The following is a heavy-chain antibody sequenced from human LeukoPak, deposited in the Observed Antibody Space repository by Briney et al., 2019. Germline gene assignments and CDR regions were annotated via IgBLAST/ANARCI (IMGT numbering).Heavy chain of an antibody. V-gene: IGHV3-7*01. CDR2: IKGDGSEK. CDR3: ARDRGWRSGGYYLYYFDF. J-gene: IGHJ4*02. CDR1: GFTLSGYF. D-gene: IGHD3-22*01. Sequence: GGSLRLSCAASGFTLSGYFMSWVRQAPGEGLEWVASIKGDGSEKNYVDSVKGRFTISRDNAKNSLYLQMNSLRAEDTAVYFCARDRGWRSGGYYLYYFDFWGQGTLVTVSS.